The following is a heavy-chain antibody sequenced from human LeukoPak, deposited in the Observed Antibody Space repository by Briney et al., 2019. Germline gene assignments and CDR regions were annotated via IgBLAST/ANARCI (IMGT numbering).Heavy chain of an antibody. V-gene: IGHV3-23*01. D-gene: IGHD3-22*01. CDR2: ISGSDGST. J-gene: IGHJ4*02. CDR1: GFIFSTYA. Sequence: GGSLRLSCAASGFIFSTYAMSWVRQAPGKGLEWVSLISGSDGSTYYADSVKGRFTISRDNSKNTLYLQMNSLRAEDTAVYYCAKVSVVVVIKALDYWGQGTLVTVSS. CDR3: AKVSVVVVIKALDY.